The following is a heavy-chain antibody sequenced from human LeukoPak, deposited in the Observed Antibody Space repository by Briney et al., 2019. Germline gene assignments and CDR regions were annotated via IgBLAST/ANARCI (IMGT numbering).Heavy chain of an antibody. CDR3: ADHVRGRHLVGGIDY. D-gene: IGHD3-10*02. CDR1: GGSISSYY. Sequence: SETLSLTCTVSGGSISSYYWSWIRQPPGKGLEWIGYIYYSGSTNYNPSLKSRVTISVDTSKNQFSLKLSSVTAADTAGYSVADHVRGRHLVGGIDYWGQGTLVTVSS. J-gene: IGHJ4*02. CDR2: IYYSGST. V-gene: IGHV4-59*08.